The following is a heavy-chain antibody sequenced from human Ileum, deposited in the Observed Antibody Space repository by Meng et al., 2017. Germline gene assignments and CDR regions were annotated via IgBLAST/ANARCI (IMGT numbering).Heavy chain of an antibody. J-gene: IGHJ5*02. V-gene: IGHV1-69*10. CDR1: GGAFSSSY. CDR2: IIPILNAS. CDR3: ARDCSGGGCFDP. D-gene: IGHD2-15*01. Sequence: QVQLGQSGAEEKCPGSSVTFSGKASGGAFSSSYIGWLRQAPGRGLEWMGGIIPILNASTYAQNFKGRVTLSADMATTTVYMELSSLTSDDTAVYFCARDCSGGGCFDPWGQGTLVTVSS.